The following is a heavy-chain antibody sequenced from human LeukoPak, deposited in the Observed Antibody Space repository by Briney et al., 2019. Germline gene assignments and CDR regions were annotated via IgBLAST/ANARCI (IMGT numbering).Heavy chain of an antibody. CDR3: AKDSGVVVVVDLES. CDR1: GFTFSSYW. J-gene: IGHJ5*01. CDR2: IKQDGSEK. D-gene: IGHD2-15*01. Sequence: PGGSLRLSCAASGFTFSSYWMSWVRQAPGKGLEWVANIKQDGSEKYYVDSVKGRFTISRDNAKNSLYLQMNGLRAEDTAVYYCAKDSGVVVVVDLESWGQETWSPS. V-gene: IGHV3-7*03.